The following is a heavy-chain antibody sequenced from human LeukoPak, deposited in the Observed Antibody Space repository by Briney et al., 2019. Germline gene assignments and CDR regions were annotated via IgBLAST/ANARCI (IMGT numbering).Heavy chain of an antibody. CDR3: ARTTEDCSSTSCYQYWFDP. J-gene: IGHJ5*02. Sequence: SETLSLTCTVSGGSISSYYWSWIRQPPGKGLEWIGYIYYSGSTSYNPSPKSRVTMSVDTSKKQISLKVRSVTAADTAVYYCARTTEDCSSTSCYQYWFDPWGQGTLVTVSS. CDR1: GGSISSYY. D-gene: IGHD2-2*01. V-gene: IGHV4-59*01. CDR2: IYYSGST.